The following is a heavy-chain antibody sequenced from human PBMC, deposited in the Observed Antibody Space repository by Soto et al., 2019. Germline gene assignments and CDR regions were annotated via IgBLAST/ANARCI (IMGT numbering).Heavy chain of an antibody. CDR3: ATLSVGVPAGMQSPFDY. CDR2: ISGSGVGT. D-gene: IGHD2-2*01. CDR1: GFTFNIYA. J-gene: IGHJ4*02. Sequence: EVQVLESGGGLVQPGGSLRLSCAASGFTFNIYAMRWVRQAPWKGLEWVSGISGSGVGTHYADFVKGRFTISGDNSKNPVYLQMRSVRAGGTTVYSCATLSVGVPAGMQSPFDYWGQGVLGTVSS. V-gene: IGHV3-23*01.